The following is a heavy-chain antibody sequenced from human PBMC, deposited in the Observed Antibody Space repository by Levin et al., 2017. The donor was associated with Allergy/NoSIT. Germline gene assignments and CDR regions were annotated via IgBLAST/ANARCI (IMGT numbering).Heavy chain of an antibody. V-gene: IGHV4-4*02. D-gene: IGHD3-16*01. CDR2: IYHSGST. J-gene: IGHJ4*02. CDR1: GGSISSSNW. Sequence: PSETLSLTCAVSGGSISSSNWWSWVRQPPGKGLEWIGEIYHSGSTNYNPSLKSRVTISVDKSKNQFSLKLSSVTAADTAVYYCARSLGELKYYFDYWGQGTLVTVSS. CDR3: ARSLGELKYYFDY.